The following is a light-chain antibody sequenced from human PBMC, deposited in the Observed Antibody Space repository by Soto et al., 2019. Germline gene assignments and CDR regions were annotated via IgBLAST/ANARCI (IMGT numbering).Light chain of an antibody. Sequence: EIVMTQSPATLSVPPGERATLSCRASQSVSSNLAWYQQKPGQAPRLLIYGASTRATGIPARFSGSGSGTEFTLTISSLQSEDFAVYYCQKYNNWPPITFGQGTRLEIK. CDR3: QKYNNWPPIT. V-gene: IGKV3-15*01. J-gene: IGKJ5*01. CDR1: QSVSSN. CDR2: GAS.